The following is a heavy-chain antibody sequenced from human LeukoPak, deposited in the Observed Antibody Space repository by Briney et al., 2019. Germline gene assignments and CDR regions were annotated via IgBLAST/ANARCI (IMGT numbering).Heavy chain of an antibody. Sequence: SETLSLTCAVYGGSFSGYYWSWIRQPPGKGLEWIGYIYYSGSTNYNPSLKSRVTISVDTSKNQFSLKLSSVTAADTAVYYCARRYCTNGVCYFDYWGQGTLVTVSS. J-gene: IGHJ4*02. D-gene: IGHD2-8*01. V-gene: IGHV4-59*01. CDR1: GGSFSGYY. CDR3: ARRYCTNGVCYFDY. CDR2: IYYSGST.